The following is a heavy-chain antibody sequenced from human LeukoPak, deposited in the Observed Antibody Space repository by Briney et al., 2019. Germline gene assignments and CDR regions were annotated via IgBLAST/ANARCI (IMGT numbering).Heavy chain of an antibody. CDR2: IYYSGST. CDR3: ARRGPYSSSSHFDY. V-gene: IGHV4-31*03. CDR1: GGSISSGGYY. D-gene: IGHD6-6*01. J-gene: IGHJ4*02. Sequence: TLSLTCTVSGGSISSGGYYWSWIRQHPGRGLEWIGYIYYSGSTYYNPSLKSRVTISVDTSKNQFSLKLSSVTAADTAVYYCARRGPYSSSSHFDYWGQGTLVTVSS.